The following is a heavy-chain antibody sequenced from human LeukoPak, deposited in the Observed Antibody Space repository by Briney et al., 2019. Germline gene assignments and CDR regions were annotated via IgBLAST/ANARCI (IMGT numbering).Heavy chain of an antibody. V-gene: IGHV3-23*01. D-gene: IGHD6-19*01. CDR3: ARESLRSGGAFDI. Sequence: GGSLRLSCAASRFTFNSYAMSWVRQAPGKGLEWVSVIGGSNGITFYVGSVKGRFTISRDNSKNTLYLQMNSLRAEDTAVYYCARESLRSGGAFDIWGQGTMVTVSS. CDR1: RFTFNSYA. J-gene: IGHJ3*02. CDR2: IGGSNGIT.